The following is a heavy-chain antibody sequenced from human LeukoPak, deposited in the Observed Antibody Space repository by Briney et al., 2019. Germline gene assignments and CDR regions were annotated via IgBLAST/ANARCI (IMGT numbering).Heavy chain of an antibody. J-gene: IGHJ4*02. CDR2: MNPSDFDI. V-gene: IGHV5-51*01. CDR1: GYNFDSYL. CDR3: ARQSGYYAFDF. Sequence: PGESLKISCGGSGYNFDSYLIAWVRQVPGKGLEWMGIMNPSDFDIRKSPSFQGQVTISVDQSISTAYLEWSSLKASDTAIYYCARQSGYYAFDFWGQGTLVTVSS. D-gene: IGHD3-22*01.